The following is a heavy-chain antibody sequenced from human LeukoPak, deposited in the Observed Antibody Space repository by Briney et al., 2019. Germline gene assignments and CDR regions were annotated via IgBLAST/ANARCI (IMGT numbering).Heavy chain of an antibody. CDR2: ISWNSGSI. CDR3: AKDFGSYDTLYYFDY. D-gene: IGHD3-22*01. J-gene: IGHJ4*02. V-gene: IGHV3-9*01. CDR1: GFTFDDYA. Sequence: GGSLRLSCAASGFTFDDYAMHWVRQAPGKGLEWVSGISWNSGSIGYADSVKGRFTISRDNAKNSLYLQMNSLRAEDTALYYCAKDFGSYDTLYYFDYWGPGTLVTVSS.